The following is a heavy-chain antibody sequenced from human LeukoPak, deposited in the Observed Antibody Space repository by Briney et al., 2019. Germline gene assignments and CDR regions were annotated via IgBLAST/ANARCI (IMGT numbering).Heavy chain of an antibody. Sequence: GGSLRLSCAASGFTFTSAWMVWVRQAPGKGLEWVSAISGSGDSTYYADSVRGRFPISRDNSKNTLYLQMNSLRAEDTAVYYCAQAVYCSGGGCYGAPDYWGQGTLVTVSS. CDR2: ISGSGDST. J-gene: IGHJ4*02. V-gene: IGHV3-23*01. D-gene: IGHD2-15*01. CDR1: GFTFTSAW. CDR3: AQAVYCSGGGCYGAPDY.